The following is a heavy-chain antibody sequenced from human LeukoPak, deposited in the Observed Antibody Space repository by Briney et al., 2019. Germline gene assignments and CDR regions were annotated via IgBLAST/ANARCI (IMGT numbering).Heavy chain of an antibody. Sequence: GASVKVSCMASGGTFSSYAISWVRQAPGQGLEWMGGIIPIFGTANYAQKFQGRVTITADESTSTAYMELSSLRSEDTAVYYCARGGYYDSSGGGFDYWGQGTLVTVSS. CDR1: GGTFSSYA. V-gene: IGHV1-69*01. CDR2: IIPIFGTA. J-gene: IGHJ4*02. D-gene: IGHD3-22*01. CDR3: ARGGYYDSSGGGFDY.